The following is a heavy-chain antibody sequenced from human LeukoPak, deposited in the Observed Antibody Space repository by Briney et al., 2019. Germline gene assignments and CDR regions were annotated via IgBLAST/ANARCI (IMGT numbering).Heavy chain of an antibody. CDR2: IRYDGGNK. J-gene: IGHJ6*03. CDR3: ARAGRSMIRDFYYYYMDV. D-gene: IGHD3-10*01. V-gene: IGHV3-30*02. Sequence: PGGSLRLSCAASGFTFSSYGMHWVRQAPGKGLEWMGLIRYDGGNKYYADTVKGRFTISRDTSKNTLYLQMNSLRSEDTAVYYCARAGRSMIRDFYYYYMDVWGKGTTVTISS. CDR1: GFTFSSYG.